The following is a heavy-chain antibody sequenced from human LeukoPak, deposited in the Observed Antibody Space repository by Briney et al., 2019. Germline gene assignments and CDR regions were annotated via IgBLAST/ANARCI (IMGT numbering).Heavy chain of an antibody. CDR3: ARGRYDSSGSWYFDY. CDR1: GFTVSNNY. Sequence: PGGSLRLSCAASGFTVSNNYMNWVRQAPGEGLEWGSTLYSGGNTYYADSVKGRFTISRDNSKNTLYLQMNSLRAEDTAVYYCARGRYDSSGSWYFDYWGQGTLVTVSS. J-gene: IGHJ4*02. CDR2: LYSGGNT. V-gene: IGHV3-53*01. D-gene: IGHD3-22*01.